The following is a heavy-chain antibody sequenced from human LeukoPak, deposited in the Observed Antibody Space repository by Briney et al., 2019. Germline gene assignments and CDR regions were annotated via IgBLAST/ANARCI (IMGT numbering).Heavy chain of an antibody. V-gene: IGHV3-74*01. CDR2: INSDGSST. D-gene: IGHD3-10*01. CDR3: ARKKITMVRGAPLFDY. Sequence: PGGSLRLSCAASGFTFSSYAMSWVRQAPGKGLVWVSRINSDGSSTSYADSVKGRFTISRDNAKNTLYLQMNSLRAEDTAVYYCARKKITMVRGAPLFDYWGQGTLVTVSS. J-gene: IGHJ4*02. CDR1: GFTFSSYA.